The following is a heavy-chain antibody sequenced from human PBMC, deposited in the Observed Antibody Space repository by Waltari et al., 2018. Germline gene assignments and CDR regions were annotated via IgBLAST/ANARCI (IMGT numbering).Heavy chain of an antibody. CDR2: ISSSSTI. Sequence: EVHLVESGGGLVQPGGSLRLSCAASGFTFSTYSMNWVRQAPGKGLEWVSHISSSSTIYYADSVKGRFTISRDNSKNPLYLQMNSLRAEDTAVYYCARCGKSSSWPQFDYWGQGTLVTVSS. CDR1: GFTFSTYS. V-gene: IGHV3-48*01. J-gene: IGHJ4*02. D-gene: IGHD6-13*01. CDR3: ARCGKSSSWPQFDY.